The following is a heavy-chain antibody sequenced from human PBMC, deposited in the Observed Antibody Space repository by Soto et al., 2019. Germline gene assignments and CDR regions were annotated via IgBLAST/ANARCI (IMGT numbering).Heavy chain of an antibody. Sequence: EVQLVESGGGLVKPGGSLRLSCAASGFTFSGHTINWVRQTPGKGLEWVSSVSSSSSYIYYADSVMGRFTVSRDNAEKSLYLQMNSLSVEDTAIYYCARCMGFDGSGYAFFDSWGQGTLVTVSS. J-gene: IGHJ4*02. CDR3: ARCMGFDGSGYAFFDS. CDR1: GFTFSGHT. V-gene: IGHV3-21*01. D-gene: IGHD3-10*01. CDR2: VSSSSSYI.